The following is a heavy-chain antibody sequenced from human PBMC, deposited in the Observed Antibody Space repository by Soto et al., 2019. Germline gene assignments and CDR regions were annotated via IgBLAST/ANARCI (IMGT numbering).Heavy chain of an antibody. CDR3: ARPGDYYDSSGYPYAFDI. D-gene: IGHD3-22*01. CDR2: IIPIFGTA. J-gene: IGHJ3*02. Sequence: QVQLVQSGAEVKKPGSSVKVSCKASGGTFSSYAISWVRQAPGQGLEWMGGIIPIFGTANYAQKFQGRVTIPADESTSTAYMELSSLRSEDTAVYYCARPGDYYDSSGYPYAFDIWGQGTMVTVSS. V-gene: IGHV1-69*01. CDR1: GGTFSSYA.